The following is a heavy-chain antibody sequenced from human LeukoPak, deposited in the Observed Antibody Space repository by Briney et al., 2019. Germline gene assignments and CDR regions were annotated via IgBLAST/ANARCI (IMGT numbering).Heavy chain of an antibody. D-gene: IGHD3-10*01. V-gene: IGHV2-70*11. CDR3: ARIIVRGSGRQTYNWFDP. Sequence: SGPALVKPTQTLTLTCTFSGFSLSTSGMCVSWIRQPPGKALEWLARIDWDDDKYYSTSLKTRLTISKDTSKNQVVLTMTNMDPVDTATYYCARIIVRGSGRQTYNWFDPWGQGTLVTVSS. CDR2: IDWDDDK. J-gene: IGHJ5*02. CDR1: GFSLSTSGMC.